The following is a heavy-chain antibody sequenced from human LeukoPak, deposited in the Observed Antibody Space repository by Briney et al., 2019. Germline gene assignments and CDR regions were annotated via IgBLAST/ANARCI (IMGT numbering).Heavy chain of an antibody. D-gene: IGHD3-10*01. Sequence: SETLSLTCAVSGGSISSGGYSWSWIRQPPGKGLEWIGYIYHSGSTYYNPSLKSRVTISVDRSKNQFSLKLSSVTAADTAVYYCARGGSSGYYFDYWGQGTLVTVSS. CDR1: GGSISSGGYS. CDR3: ARGGSSGYYFDY. CDR2: IYHSGST. J-gene: IGHJ4*02. V-gene: IGHV4-30-2*01.